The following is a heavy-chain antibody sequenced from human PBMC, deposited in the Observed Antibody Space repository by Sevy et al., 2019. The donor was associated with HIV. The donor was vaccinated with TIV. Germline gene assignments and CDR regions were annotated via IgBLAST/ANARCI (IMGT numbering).Heavy chain of an antibody. CDR1: GYYFTGYY. J-gene: IGHJ4*02. V-gene: IGHV1-2*02. Sequence: ASVKVSCKASGYYFTGYYVHWVRQAPGQGLEWMGWVNPNGGGTNIGQKFHGRVTMSRDTSITTAYMELIGLKSNDTGVYYCARSVYGSGTYLNDYWGQGTLVTVSS. CDR2: VNPNGGGT. D-gene: IGHD3-10*01. CDR3: ARSVYGSGTYLNDY.